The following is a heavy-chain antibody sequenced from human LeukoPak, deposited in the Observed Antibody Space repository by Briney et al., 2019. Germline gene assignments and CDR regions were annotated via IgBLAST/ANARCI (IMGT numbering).Heavy chain of an antibody. J-gene: IGHJ3*02. CDR3: ARHRTYDSSGYYYFDAFDI. D-gene: IGHD3-22*01. Sequence: PSETLSLTCTVSGGSISSSSYYWGWIRQPPGKGLEWIGSIYYSGSTYYNPSFKSRVTISVDTSKNQFSLKLSSVTAADTAVYYCARHRTYDSSGYYYFDAFDIWGQGTMVTVSS. CDR1: GGSISSSSYY. CDR2: IYYSGST. V-gene: IGHV4-39*01.